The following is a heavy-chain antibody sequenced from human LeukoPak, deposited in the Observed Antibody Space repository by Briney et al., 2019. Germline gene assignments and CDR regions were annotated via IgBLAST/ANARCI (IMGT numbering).Heavy chain of an antibody. CDR2: INWNGGST. Sequence: PGGSLRLSCAASGFTLDDYGMSWVRQAPGKGLEWVSGINWNGGSTGYADSVKGRFTISRDNAKNSLYLQMNSLRAEDTALYYCAKGTIRYCSSTGCYIDYWGQGTLVTVSS. D-gene: IGHD2-2*01. CDR1: GFTLDDYG. J-gene: IGHJ4*02. CDR3: AKGTIRYCSSTGCYIDY. V-gene: IGHV3-20*04.